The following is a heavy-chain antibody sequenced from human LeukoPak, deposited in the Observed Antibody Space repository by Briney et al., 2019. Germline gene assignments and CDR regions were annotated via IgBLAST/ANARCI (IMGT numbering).Heavy chain of an antibody. Sequence: ASVNVSCKASGYTFTGYYMHWVRQAPGQGLEWMGRINPNSGGTNYAQKFQGRVTMTRDTSISTAYMELSRLRSDDTAVYYCARLSALPYYYDSSGYSYDYWGQGTLVTVSS. V-gene: IGHV1-2*06. J-gene: IGHJ4*02. CDR3: ARLSALPYYYDSSGYSYDY. CDR1: GYTFTGYY. D-gene: IGHD3-22*01. CDR2: INPNSGGT.